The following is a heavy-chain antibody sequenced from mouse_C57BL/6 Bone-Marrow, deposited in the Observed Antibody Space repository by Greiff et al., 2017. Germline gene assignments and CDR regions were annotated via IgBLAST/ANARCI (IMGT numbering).Heavy chain of an antibody. CDR1: GFTFSSYG. CDR3: ARNYYAMDY. CDR2: ISSGGSYT. V-gene: IGHV5-6*01. J-gene: IGHJ4*01. Sequence: EVQLVESGGDLVKPGGSLKLSCAASGFTFSSYGMSWVRQTPDKRLEWVATISSGGSYTSYPDSVKGRFTISRDNAKNTLYLQMSSMKAEDPAMDYCARNYYAMDYWGQGTSVTASS.